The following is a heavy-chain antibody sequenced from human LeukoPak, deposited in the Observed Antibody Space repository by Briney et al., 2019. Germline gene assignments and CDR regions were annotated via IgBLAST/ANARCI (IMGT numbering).Heavy chain of an antibody. D-gene: IGHD2-21*01. CDR1: GYRFTNDW. V-gene: IGHV5-51*01. CDR2: IYPRDSTT. J-gene: IGHJ4*02. Sequence: GESLKISCKTSGYRFTNDWIGWVRQLPGRGLEWMGIIYPRDSTTRYSPAFEGQVTISVDKSITTAYLQWSSLKASDSAMYYCARRATIQGTSALDFWGQGTLVTVSS. CDR3: ARRATIQGTSALDF.